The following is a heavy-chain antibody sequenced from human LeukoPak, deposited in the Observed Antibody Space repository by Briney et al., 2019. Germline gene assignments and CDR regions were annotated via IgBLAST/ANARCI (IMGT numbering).Heavy chain of an antibody. CDR1: GYTFTGYY. CDR2: INPNSGGT. CDR3: AIQSDCSSTSCWDYYYYYYGMDV. D-gene: IGHD2-2*01. V-gene: IGHV1-2*02. J-gene: IGHJ6*02. Sequence: ASVKVSCKASGYTFTGYYMHWVRQAPGQGLEWMGWINPNSGGTNYAQKFQGRVTMTRDTSISTAYMELSRLRSDDTAVYYCAIQSDCSSTSCWDYYYYYYGMDVWGQGTTVTVSS.